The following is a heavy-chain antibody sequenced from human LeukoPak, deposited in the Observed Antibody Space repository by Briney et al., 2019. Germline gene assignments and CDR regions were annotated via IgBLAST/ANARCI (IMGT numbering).Heavy chain of an antibody. CDR2: IIPIFGTA. Sequence: SVKVSCKASGGTFSSYAISWVRQAPGQGLEWMGGIIPIFGTANYAQKFQGRVTITADKSTSTAYMELSSLRSEDTAVYYCARAAYPPMRALDYWGQGTLVTVSS. CDR1: GGTFSSYA. J-gene: IGHJ4*02. V-gene: IGHV1-69*06. D-gene: IGHD2-2*01. CDR3: ARAAYPPMRALDY.